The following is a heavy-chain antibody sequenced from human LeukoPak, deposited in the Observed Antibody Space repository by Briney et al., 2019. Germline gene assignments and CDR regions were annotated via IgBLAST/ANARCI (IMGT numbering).Heavy chain of an antibody. CDR3: ARPVSPRMKTSPFDY. J-gene: IGHJ4*02. CDR2: IISCSCYI. Sequence: PGGSLRLSCAASGFTFSSYSMNWVRQAPGKGREGVSSIISCSCYIYYAASVKGPFTISRDNAKNSQYLQMNSLRAEDTAFYYCARPVSPRMKTSPFDYWGQGTLVTVSS. V-gene: IGHV3-21*04. CDR1: GFTFSSYS. D-gene: IGHD4-11*01.